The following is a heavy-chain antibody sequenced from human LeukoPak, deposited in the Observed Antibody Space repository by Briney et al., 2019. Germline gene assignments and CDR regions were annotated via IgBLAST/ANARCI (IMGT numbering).Heavy chain of an antibody. J-gene: IGHJ4*02. CDR3: ARDSIWGSGTYGSDY. D-gene: IGHD1-26*01. CDR1: GYTFTSYL. CDR2: INVGNDNT. V-gene: IGHV1-3*01. Sequence: ASVKVSCKASGYTFTSYLIHWVRQAPGQRLEWMGWINVGNDNTKYSQNFQGRVTITRDTSASTAYMELSSLRSEDTAVYYCARDSIWGSGTYGSDYWGQGALVTVSS.